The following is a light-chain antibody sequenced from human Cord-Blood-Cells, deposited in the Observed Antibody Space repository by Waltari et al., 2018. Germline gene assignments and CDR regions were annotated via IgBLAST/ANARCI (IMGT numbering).Light chain of an antibody. J-gene: IGLJ3*02. CDR2: DVS. Sequence: QSALTQPASVSGSPGQSITISCTGTSSEVGGYNYVSWYQQHPGKAPKLMIYDVSKRPSGVSTRFSGSKSGNTASLTISGLQAEDEADYYCSSYTSSSTWVFGGGTKLTVL. V-gene: IGLV2-14*01. CDR1: SSEVGGYNY. CDR3: SSYTSSSTWV.